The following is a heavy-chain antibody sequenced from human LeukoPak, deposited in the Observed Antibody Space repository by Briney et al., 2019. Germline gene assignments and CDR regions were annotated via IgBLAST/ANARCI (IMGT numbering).Heavy chain of an antibody. CDR3: ARHRVAGTSNWFDP. Sequence: SETLSLTCAVPGYSISSGYYWAWIRQPPGKGLEWIGSIYHSGSTYYNPSLKSRVTISVDTSKNQFSLKLSSVTAADTAVYYCARHRVAGTSNWFDPWGQGTLVTVSS. J-gene: IGHJ5*02. D-gene: IGHD6-19*01. CDR1: GYSISSGYY. CDR2: IYHSGST. V-gene: IGHV4-38-2*01.